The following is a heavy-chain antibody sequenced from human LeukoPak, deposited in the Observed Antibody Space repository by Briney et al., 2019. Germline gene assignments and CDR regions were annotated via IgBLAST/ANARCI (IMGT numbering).Heavy chain of an antibody. CDR1: GFTFSSYS. J-gene: IGHJ4*02. Sequence: PGGSLRLSCAASGFTFSSYSMNWVRQAPGKGLEWVSSISSSSSYIYYADSVKGRFTISRDNAKNSLYLQMNSLRAEDTAVYYCAPRDYVLRLDFDYWGQGTLVTVSS. CDR3: APRDYVLRLDFDY. V-gene: IGHV3-21*01. D-gene: IGHD2/OR15-2a*01. CDR2: ISSSSSYI.